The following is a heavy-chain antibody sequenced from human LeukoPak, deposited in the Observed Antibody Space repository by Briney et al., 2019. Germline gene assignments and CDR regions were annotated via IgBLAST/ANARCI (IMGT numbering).Heavy chain of an antibody. CDR1: GFTFTSSA. CDR3: AADSSDQAEVGATH. J-gene: IGHJ4*02. Sequence: ASVKVSCKASGFTFTSSAMQWVRQARGQRLEWIGWIVVGSGNTNYAQKFQERVTITRDMSTSTAYMELSSLRFEDTAVYYCAADSSDQAEVGATHWGQGTLVTVSS. V-gene: IGHV1-58*02. D-gene: IGHD1-26*01. CDR2: IVVGSGNT.